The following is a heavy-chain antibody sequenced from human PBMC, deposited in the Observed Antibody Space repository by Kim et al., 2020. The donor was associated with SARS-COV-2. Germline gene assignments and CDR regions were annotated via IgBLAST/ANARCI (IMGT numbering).Heavy chain of an antibody. CDR2: IYSGGNT. D-gene: IGHD3-22*01. J-gene: IGHJ1*01. Sequence: GGSLRLSCAASGYTVTYSYMGWVRQAPGKALEWVSFIYSGGNTIYADSVKGRLIISRDHSKNTLYLQMNSLRAEDTAVYYCATVVFYYDAGYFKNWGQGTLVIVSS. CDR3: ATVVFYYDAGYFKN. CDR1: GYTVTYSY. V-gene: IGHV3-66*01.